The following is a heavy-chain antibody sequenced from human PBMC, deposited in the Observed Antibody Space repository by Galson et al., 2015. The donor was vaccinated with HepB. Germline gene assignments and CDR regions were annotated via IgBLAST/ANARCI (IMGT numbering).Heavy chain of an antibody. Sequence: SLRLSCAASGFTFSNYGMHWVRQAPGKGLEWVAGIWYDGSNKHYADSVKGRFTISGDNSKNTLYLQMDSLRAEDTALYYCARHPTAFYDFWSGYSDNWFDPWGQGTLVIVSS. CDR2: IWYDGSNK. CDR3: ARHPTAFYDFWSGYSDNWFDP. D-gene: IGHD3-3*01. J-gene: IGHJ5*02. CDR1: GFTFSNYG. V-gene: IGHV3-33*01.